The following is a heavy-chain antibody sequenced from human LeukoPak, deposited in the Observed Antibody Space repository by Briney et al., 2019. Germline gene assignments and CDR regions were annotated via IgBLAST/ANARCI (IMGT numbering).Heavy chain of an antibody. V-gene: IGHV1-18*01. CDR3: ARDLYGMSHWFDH. CDR2: ISAYNGNT. J-gene: IGHJ5*02. Sequence: GASVKVSCKASGYTFTSYGISWVRQAPGQGLEGMGWISAYNGNTNYAQKLQGRVTMTTATSTSTAYMELRSLRSDDTAVYYCARDLYGMSHWFDHWGQGTLVTVSS. CDR1: GYTFTSYG. D-gene: IGHD4-17*01.